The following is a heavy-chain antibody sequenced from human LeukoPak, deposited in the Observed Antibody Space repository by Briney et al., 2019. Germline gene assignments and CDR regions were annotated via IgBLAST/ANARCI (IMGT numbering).Heavy chain of an antibody. Sequence: SETLSLTCTVSGGSISSYYWGWIRQPAGKGLEWIGRIYTSGSTNYNPSLKSRVTMSVDTSKNQFSLKLSSVTAADTAVYYCARDIVVVPAAILEVYYYYMDVWGKGTTVTVSS. CDR2: IYTSGST. J-gene: IGHJ6*03. D-gene: IGHD2-2*02. CDR1: GGSISSYY. V-gene: IGHV4-4*07. CDR3: ARDIVVVPAAILEVYYYYMDV.